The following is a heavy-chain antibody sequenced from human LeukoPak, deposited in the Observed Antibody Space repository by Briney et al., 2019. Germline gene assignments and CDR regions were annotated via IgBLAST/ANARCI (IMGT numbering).Heavy chain of an antibody. J-gene: IGHJ4*02. Sequence: SETLSLTCTVSGASISSGGFYWSWIRQPPGKGLEWIGYIYHTGGPYPNPSLESRVTISIDNSKNQFSLRLNSVTAADTAVYYCGRVIPGGSHALDYWGQGTLVTVSS. CDR3: GRVIPGGSHALDY. CDR1: GASISSGGFY. CDR2: IYHTGGP. D-gene: IGHD3-16*01. V-gene: IGHV4-30-2*01.